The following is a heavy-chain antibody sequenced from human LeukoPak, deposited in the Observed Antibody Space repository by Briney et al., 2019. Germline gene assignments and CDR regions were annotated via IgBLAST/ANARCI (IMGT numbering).Heavy chain of an antibody. D-gene: IGHD3-10*01. J-gene: IGHJ4*02. CDR3: AREREVRGVISFDY. CDR2: IYYSGST. Sequence: SETLSLTCTVSGGSISSGDYYWSWVRQPPGKGLERIGYIYYSGSTNYNPSLKSRVTMSVDTSKNQFSLKLSSVTAADTAVYYCAREREVRGVISFDYWGQGTLVTVSS. CDR1: GGSISSGDYY. V-gene: IGHV4-61*08.